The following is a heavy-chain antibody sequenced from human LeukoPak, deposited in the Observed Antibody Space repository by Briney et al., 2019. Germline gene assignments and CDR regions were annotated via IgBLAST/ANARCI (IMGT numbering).Heavy chain of an antibody. Sequence: SETLSLTCTVSGGPTSSCYWSWIRQPPGKGLEWIGYIYYSGSTNYNPSLKSRVTISVDTSKNQFSLKLSSVTAADTAVYYCALSVAVAGTPDYWGQGTLVTVST. D-gene: IGHD6-19*01. CDR3: ALSVAVAGTPDY. CDR2: IYYSGST. V-gene: IGHV4-59*01. CDR1: GGPTSSCY. J-gene: IGHJ4*02.